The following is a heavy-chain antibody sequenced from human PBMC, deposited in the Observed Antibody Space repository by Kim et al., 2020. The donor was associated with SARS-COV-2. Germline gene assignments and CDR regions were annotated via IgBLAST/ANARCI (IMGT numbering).Heavy chain of an antibody. CDR2: INHSGST. CDR3: AREVVHCSGGRCYFVVQKVNWFDP. D-gene: IGHD2-15*01. V-gene: IGHV4-34*01. CDR1: GGSFSGYY. J-gene: IGHJ5*02. Sequence: SETLSLTCAVYGGSFSGYYWSWIRQPPGKGLEWIGEINHSGSTNYNPSLKSRVTISVDTSKNQFSLKLSSVTAADTAVYYCAREVVHCSGGRCYFVVQKVNWFDPWGQGTLVTVSS.